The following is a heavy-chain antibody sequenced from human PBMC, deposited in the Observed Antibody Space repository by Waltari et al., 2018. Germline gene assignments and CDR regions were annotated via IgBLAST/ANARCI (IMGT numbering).Heavy chain of an antibody. CDR3: LSYDILTGYYAAY. V-gene: IGHV3-73*01. J-gene: IGHJ4*02. CDR2: IRSKANSDAT. CDR1: GFHFSGSV. Sequence: EVQLVESGGGLVQPGGSLKLSCAASGFHFSGSVMHWVRQASGQGLDWVCLIRSKANSDATAYSASVKGRFTISRDDSNNTAYLQMNSLKTEDTAVYYCLSYDILTGYYAAYWGQGTLVTVSS. D-gene: IGHD3-9*01.